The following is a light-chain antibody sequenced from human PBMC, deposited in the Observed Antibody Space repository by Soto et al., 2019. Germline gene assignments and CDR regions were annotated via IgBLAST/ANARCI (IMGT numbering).Light chain of an antibody. CDR3: TSYSRYRVLV. CDR1: MRDVGAYNL. V-gene: IGLV2-14*01. CDR2: EVR. J-gene: IGLJ3*02. Sequence: QSAPAQPASVSGSAGQSITISCSGTMRDVGAYNLVSWYQQHPGTAPKLIIYEVRNRPSGISSRFPGSNSGNTASLTISGLQAEDEADYYCTSYSRYRVLVFGGGTKVTVL.